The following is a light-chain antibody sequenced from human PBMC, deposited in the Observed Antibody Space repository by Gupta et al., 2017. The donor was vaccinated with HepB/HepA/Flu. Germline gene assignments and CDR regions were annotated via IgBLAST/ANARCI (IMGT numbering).Light chain of an antibody. Sequence: QSALTQPASVSWSPGPSITILCTGTSSDVGGYNYVSWYQQHPGKAPKLMIYDVSNRPSGVSNRFSGSKSGNTASLTISGLQAEDEADYYCSSYTSSSTWVFGGGTKLTVL. J-gene: IGLJ3*02. V-gene: IGLV2-14*01. CDR1: SSDVGGYNY. CDR3: SSYTSSSTWV. CDR2: DVS.